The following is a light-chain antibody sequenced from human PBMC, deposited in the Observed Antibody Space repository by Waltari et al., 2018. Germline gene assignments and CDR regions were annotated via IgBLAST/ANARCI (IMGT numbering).Light chain of an antibody. Sequence: FILTQPHSMSESPGKTVTISCTRSSGTIGSNYVQWYQQRPGSVPTTVIYEDDQRPSWVPGRFPGSIDSAANSASLTIAGLKTEDEADYYCQSYDANTVVFGGGTKLTVL. CDR3: QSYDANTVV. CDR2: EDD. V-gene: IGLV6-57*03. J-gene: IGLJ2*01. CDR1: SGTIGSNY.